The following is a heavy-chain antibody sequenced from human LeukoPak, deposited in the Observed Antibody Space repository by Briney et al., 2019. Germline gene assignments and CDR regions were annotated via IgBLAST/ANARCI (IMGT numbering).Heavy chain of an antibody. CDR3: TRGGGAFDI. CDR1: GDSVSSNSAA. CDR2: TYYRSKWKS. V-gene: IGHV6-1*01. J-gene: IGHJ3*02. Sequence: SQTLSLTCAISGDSVSSNSAAWNWLRQSPLRGLEWLGRTYYRSKWKSDYAVFVKSRIIINPDTSKNQFSLQLNSVTPEDTAVYYCTRGGGAFDIWSQGTTVTVSS. D-gene: IGHD3-16*01.